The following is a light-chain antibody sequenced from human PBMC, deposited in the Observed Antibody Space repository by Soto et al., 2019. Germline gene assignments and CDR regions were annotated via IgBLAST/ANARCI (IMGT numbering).Light chain of an antibody. CDR1: QSVSKTQ. V-gene: IGKV3-20*01. J-gene: IGKJ4*01. CDR3: QQYGRSPLT. Sequence: EIVLRQSPGALSVSPGERAPLSCRVSQSVSKTQLAWYQQKPGQAPRLXIYGASSRATGIPDRFSGSGSGTEFTLSISRLEPEDFAVYYCQQYGRSPLTFGGGTKVDIK. CDR2: GAS.